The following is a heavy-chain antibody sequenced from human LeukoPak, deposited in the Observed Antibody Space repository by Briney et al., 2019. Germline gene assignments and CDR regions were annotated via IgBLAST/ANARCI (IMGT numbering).Heavy chain of an antibody. CDR2: ISGSGGST. D-gene: IGHD6-13*01. CDR1: GFTFSSYG. V-gene: IGHV3-23*01. CDR3: AKLPAGSYYYYYYMDV. Sequence: GGSLRLSCAASGFTFSSYGMSWVRQAPGKGLEWVSAISGSGGSTYYADSVKGRFTISRDNSKNTLYLQMNSLRAEDTAVYYCAKLPAGSYYYYYYMDVWGKGTTVTISS. J-gene: IGHJ6*03.